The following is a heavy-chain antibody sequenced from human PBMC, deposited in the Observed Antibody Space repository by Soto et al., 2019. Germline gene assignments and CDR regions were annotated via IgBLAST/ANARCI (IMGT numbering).Heavy chain of an antibody. J-gene: IGHJ1*01. CDR3: ARAWSSGFYFQY. Sequence: QVQLQQWGAGLLKPSETLSLTCVVSGGSFSNYYWSWIRQTPGKGLEWIGEINHSGSTNYNPSLKPRVTISVDTSTSQFSLKLSSVTAADTAVYYCARAWSSGFYFQYWGQGTLVTVSS. V-gene: IGHV4-34*01. CDR1: GGSFSNYY. D-gene: IGHD3-22*01. CDR2: INHSGST.